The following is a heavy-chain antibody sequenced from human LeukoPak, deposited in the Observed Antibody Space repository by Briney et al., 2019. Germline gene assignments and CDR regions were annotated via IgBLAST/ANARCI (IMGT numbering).Heavy chain of an antibody. V-gene: IGHV3-15*01. CDR3: TTDVTIFGVVIDY. J-gene: IGHJ4*02. CDR1: GFTFSNAW. D-gene: IGHD3-3*01. CDR2: IKSKTDGGTT. Sequence: GGSLRLSCAASGFTFSNAWMSWVRQAPGKRLEWVGRIKSKTDGGTTDYAAPVKGRFTISRDDSKNTLYLQMNSLKTEDTAVYYCTTDVTIFGVVIDYWGQGTLVTVSS.